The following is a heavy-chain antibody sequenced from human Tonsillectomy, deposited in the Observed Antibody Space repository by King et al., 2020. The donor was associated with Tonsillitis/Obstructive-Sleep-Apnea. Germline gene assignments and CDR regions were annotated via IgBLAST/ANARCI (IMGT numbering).Heavy chain of an antibody. J-gene: IGHJ6*03. CDR3: ARDQSRYYDSSGYYYYYYYMDV. Sequence: QLVQSGAEVKKPGSSVKVSCKASGGTFSSYAISWVRQAPGQGLEWMGGIIPIFGTANYAQKFQGRVTITADESTSTDYMELSSLRSEDTAVYYCARDQSRYYDSSGYYYYYYYMDVWGKGTTVTVSS. D-gene: IGHD3-22*01. V-gene: IGHV1-69*12. CDR1: GGTFSSYA. CDR2: IIPIFGTA.